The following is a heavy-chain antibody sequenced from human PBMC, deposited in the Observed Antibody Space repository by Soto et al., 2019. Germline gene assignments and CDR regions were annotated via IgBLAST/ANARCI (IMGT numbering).Heavy chain of an antibody. J-gene: IGHJ4*02. Sequence: EVQLVESGGGLVKPGGSLRLSCAASGFTFSNAWMSWVRQAPGKGLEWVGRIKSKTDGGTTDYAAPVKGRFTISRDDSKNTLYLQMNSLKTEDTAVYYCTTDLGGYYDSSGYYYKGGGFDYWGQGTLVTVSS. CDR3: TTDLGGYYDSSGYYYKGGGFDY. V-gene: IGHV3-15*01. CDR2: IKSKTDGGTT. CDR1: GFTFSNAW. D-gene: IGHD3-22*01.